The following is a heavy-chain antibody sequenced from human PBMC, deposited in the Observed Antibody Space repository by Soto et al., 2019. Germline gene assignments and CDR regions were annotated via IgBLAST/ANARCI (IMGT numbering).Heavy chain of an antibody. V-gene: IGHV1-69*13. D-gene: IGHD3-3*01. Sequence: PVKVSCKASGGTFSSYAISWVRQAPGQGLEWMGGIIPIFGTANYAQKFQGRVTITADESTSTAYMELSSLRSEDTAVYYCASYTYYDFWSGPGPYDYWGQGTLVTVSS. CDR2: IIPIFGTA. J-gene: IGHJ4*02. CDR3: ASYTYYDFWSGPGPYDY. CDR1: GGTFSSYA.